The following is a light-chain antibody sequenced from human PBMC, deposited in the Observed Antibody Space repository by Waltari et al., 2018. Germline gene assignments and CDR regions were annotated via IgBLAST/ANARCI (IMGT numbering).Light chain of an antibody. CDR3: AAWDDSLSGPG. J-gene: IGLJ3*02. CDR2: TNN. Sequence: QSVLTQPPSASGTPGQRVTISCSGSTSNIGSNPVNWYPQLPGTAPKLLIYTNNQRPSGVPDRFSGSKSGTSASLAISGLQSEDEADYYCAAWDDSLSGPGFGGGTKVTVL. V-gene: IGLV1-44*01. CDR1: TSNIGSNP.